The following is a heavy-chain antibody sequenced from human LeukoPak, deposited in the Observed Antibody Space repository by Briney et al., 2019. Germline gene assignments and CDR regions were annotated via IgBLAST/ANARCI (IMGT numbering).Heavy chain of an antibody. CDR3: AKDPAYYYGSGSYYQDYYYGMDV. D-gene: IGHD3-10*01. CDR1: GFTFSSYA. J-gene: IGHJ6*02. CDR2: TSGSGGST. V-gene: IGHV3-23*01. Sequence: GGSLRLSCAASGFTFSSYAMSWVRQAPGKGLEWVSATSGSGGSTYYADSVKGRFTISRDNSKNTLYLQMNSLRAEDTAVYYCAKDPAYYYGSGSYYQDYYYGMDVWGQGTTVTVSS.